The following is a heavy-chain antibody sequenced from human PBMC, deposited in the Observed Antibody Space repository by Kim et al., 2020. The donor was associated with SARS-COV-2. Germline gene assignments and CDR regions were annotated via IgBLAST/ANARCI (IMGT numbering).Heavy chain of an antibody. CDR1: GITFSRYW. CDR2: IYSDGSGS. CDR3: ATRAVDSSATYYFYY. V-gene: IGHV3-74*01. D-gene: IGHD3-22*01. Sequence: GGSLRLSCAASGITFSRYWMHWVRQPPGKGLVWVSRIYSDGSGSSYADSVKGRFTISRDNAKYPLHLQMNSLRADDTALYYCATRAVDSSATYYFYY. J-gene: IGHJ4*01.